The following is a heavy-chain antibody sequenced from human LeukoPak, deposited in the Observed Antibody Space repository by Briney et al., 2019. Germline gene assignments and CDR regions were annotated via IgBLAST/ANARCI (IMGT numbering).Heavy chain of an antibody. CDR2: ISWDGGST. CDR3: AKEDSRRGLDY. J-gene: IGHJ4*02. D-gene: IGHD5-24*01. V-gene: IGHV3-43*01. Sequence: GRSLRLSCAASGFTFDDYTMHWVRQAPGKGLEWVSLISWDGGSTYYADSVKGRSTISRDNSKNSLYLQMNSLRTEDTALYYCAKEDSRRGLDYWGQGTLVTVSS. CDR1: GFTFDDYT.